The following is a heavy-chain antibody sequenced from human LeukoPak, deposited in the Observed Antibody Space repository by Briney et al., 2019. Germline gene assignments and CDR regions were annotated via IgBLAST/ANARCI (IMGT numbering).Heavy chain of an antibody. CDR2: INHSGST. CDR3: ARGECDGSCYPSRGDYYYYMDV. J-gene: IGHJ6*03. V-gene: IGHV4-34*01. D-gene: IGHD2-15*01. Sequence: SETLSLTCAVYGGSFSGYYWSWIRQPPGKGLEGIGEINHSGSTNYNPSLKSRVTISVDTSKNQCSLKLSYVTAADTAVYYCARGECDGSCYPSRGDYYYYMDVWGKGTTVTVSS. CDR1: GGSFSGYY.